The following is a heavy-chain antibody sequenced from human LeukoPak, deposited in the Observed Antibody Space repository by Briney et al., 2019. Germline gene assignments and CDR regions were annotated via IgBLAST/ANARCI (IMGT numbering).Heavy chain of an antibody. D-gene: IGHD3-9*01. V-gene: IGHV3-30*18. J-gene: IGHJ4*02. CDR1: GFTFSYYW. Sequence: GGSLRLSCAASGFTFSYYWMHWVRQAPGKGLEWVAVISYDGSNKYYADSVKGRFTISRDNSKNTLYLQMNSLRADDTAVYYCAKGLRYSDNWGQGTLVTVSS. CDR3: AKGLRYSDN. CDR2: ISYDGSNK.